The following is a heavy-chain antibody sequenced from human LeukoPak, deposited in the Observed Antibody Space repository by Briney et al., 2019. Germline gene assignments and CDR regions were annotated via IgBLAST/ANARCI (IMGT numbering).Heavy chain of an antibody. V-gene: IGHV4-59*01. J-gene: IGHJ4*02. Sequence: SETLSLTCSVSGDSISNYYWSWVRQPPGEGLQWIGYVFYSGSTNYNASLKSRVVISVDTSKNQFSLKLTSVTAAGTAVYYCAGRTARYFDYWGQGFLVTVSS. CDR1: GDSISNYY. CDR3: AGRTARYFDY. CDR2: VFYSGST. D-gene: IGHD2-21*02.